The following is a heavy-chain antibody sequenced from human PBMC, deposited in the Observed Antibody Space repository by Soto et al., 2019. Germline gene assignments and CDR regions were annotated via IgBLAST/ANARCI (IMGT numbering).Heavy chain of an antibody. CDR3: ARRLYYDSSGFEGGGVDV. D-gene: IGHD3-22*01. CDR2: IYYGGTT. CDR1: GGSFSPNY. J-gene: IGHJ6*02. Sequence: SETLSLTYTVSGGSFSPNYWAWIRQPPGKGLEWIGYIYYGGTTRYNPSLESRVTVSLETSKSQFSLTLSSVTASDTAVYYCARRLYYDSSGFEGGGVDVWGQGTTVTV. V-gene: IGHV4-59*08.